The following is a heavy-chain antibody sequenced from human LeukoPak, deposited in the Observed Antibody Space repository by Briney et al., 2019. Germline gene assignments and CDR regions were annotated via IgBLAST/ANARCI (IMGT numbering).Heavy chain of an antibody. CDR3: ARESPMAYYYDSSGPFDAFDI. V-gene: IGHV3-30*02. Sequence: GGSLRLSCAASGFTFSSYGMHWVRQAPGKGLEWVAFIRYDGSNKYYADSVKGRFTISRDNSKNTLYLQMNSLRAEDTAVYYCARESPMAYYYDSSGPFDAFDIWGQGTMVTVSS. J-gene: IGHJ3*02. CDR2: IRYDGSNK. D-gene: IGHD3-22*01. CDR1: GFTFSSYG.